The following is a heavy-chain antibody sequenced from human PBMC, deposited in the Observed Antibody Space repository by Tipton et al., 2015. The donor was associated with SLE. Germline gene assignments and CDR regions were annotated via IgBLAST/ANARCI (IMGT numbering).Heavy chain of an antibody. V-gene: IGHV4-59*01. J-gene: IGHJ4*02. CDR1: GDAISSNY. D-gene: IGHD1-26*01. CDR3: ARVDSGNLLFDH. Sequence: TLSLTCSVSGDAISSNYWSWFRQPPGKGLEWIGYIYYSGTTYYNASLKSRVTISVDKSKNQFSLKLSSVTAADTAVYYCARVDSGNLLFDHWGQGTLVTVSS. CDR2: IYYSGTT.